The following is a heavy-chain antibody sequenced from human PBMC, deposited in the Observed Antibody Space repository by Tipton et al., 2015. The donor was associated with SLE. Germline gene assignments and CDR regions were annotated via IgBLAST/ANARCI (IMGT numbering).Heavy chain of an antibody. CDR3: ANGGGQVDPFDY. V-gene: IGHV4-39*07. CDR1: GGSISSSSYY. Sequence: LRLSCTVSGGSISSSSYYWGWIRQPPGKGLEWIGSIYYSGSTHYNPSLKSRVTISVDTSKNQLSLKLSSVTAADTAVYYCANGGGQVDPFDYWGQGALVTVSS. J-gene: IGHJ4*02. CDR2: IYYSGST. D-gene: IGHD1-26*01.